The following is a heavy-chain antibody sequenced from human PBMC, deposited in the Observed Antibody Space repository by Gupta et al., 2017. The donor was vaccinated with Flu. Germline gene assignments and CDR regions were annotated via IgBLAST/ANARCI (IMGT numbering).Heavy chain of an antibody. D-gene: IGHD1-26*01. Sequence: VRQAPGKGLEWVSDIGSDGGSTFDGDSVKGRFTISRDNSKNTRYLQMNSLRVEDTAVYYCARDPWEESGHFDYWGQGTLVTVSS. CDR2: IGSDGGST. CDR3: ARDPWEESGHFDY. V-gene: IGHV3-23*01. J-gene: IGHJ4*02.